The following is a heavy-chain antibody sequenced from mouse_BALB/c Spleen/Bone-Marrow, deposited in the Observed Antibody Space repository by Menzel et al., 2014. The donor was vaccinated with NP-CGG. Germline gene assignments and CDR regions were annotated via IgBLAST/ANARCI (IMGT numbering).Heavy chain of an antibody. CDR2: IDPSYGGT. Sequence: EVQLQQSGPELEKPGASVKISCKASGYSFTGYNMNWVKQSNGKSLEWIGNIDPSYGGTSYNQKFKGEATLTVDKSFSTAYMQLKSLTSEDSAVYYCARMDYYGHWGQGTLVTVSA. D-gene: IGHD1-2*01. V-gene: IGHV1-39*01. J-gene: IGHJ3*01. CDR3: ARMDYYGH. CDR1: GYSFTGYN.